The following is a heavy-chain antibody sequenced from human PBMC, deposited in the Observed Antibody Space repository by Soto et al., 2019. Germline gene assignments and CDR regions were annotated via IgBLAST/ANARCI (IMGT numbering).Heavy chain of an antibody. D-gene: IGHD6-6*01. Sequence: GGSLSLSCAASGFTFSSYAMHWVRQAPGKGLEWVAVISYDGSNKYYADSVKGRFTISRDNSKNTLYLQMNSLRAEDTAVYYCARDLSSSDYYGMDVWGQGTTVTVSS. J-gene: IGHJ6*02. V-gene: IGHV3-30-3*01. CDR2: ISYDGSNK. CDR1: GFTFSSYA. CDR3: ARDLSSSDYYGMDV.